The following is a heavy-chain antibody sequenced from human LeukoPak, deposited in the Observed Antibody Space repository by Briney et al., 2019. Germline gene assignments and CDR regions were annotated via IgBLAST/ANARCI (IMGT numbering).Heavy chain of an antibody. CDR1: GYNFTIYW. Sequence: GESLKISCKGSGYNFTIYWIGWVRQMPGKGLEWMGIIYPGDSDTRYSPSFQGQVTISADKSISTAYLQWSSLKASDTAMYYCARLRGYYYDSSGSRRDYYYYYYMDVWGKGTTVNVSS. D-gene: IGHD3-22*01. J-gene: IGHJ6*03. V-gene: IGHV5-51*01. CDR3: ARLRGYYYDSSGSRRDYYYYYYMDV. CDR2: IYPGDSDT.